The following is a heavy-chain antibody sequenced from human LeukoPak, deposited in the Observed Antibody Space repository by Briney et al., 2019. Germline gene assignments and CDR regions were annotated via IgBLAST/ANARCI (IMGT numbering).Heavy chain of an antibody. CDR1: GFTFSSYA. Sequence: QPGGSLRLSCAASGFTFSSYAMSWVRQAPGKGLEWVSAISGSGGSTYYADSVKGRFTISRDNSKNTLYLQMNSLRAEDTAVYYCAKGADCSGGSCYSSAEYFQHWGQGTLVTVSS. J-gene: IGHJ1*01. CDR3: AKGADCSGGSCYSSAEYFQH. CDR2: ISGSGGST. V-gene: IGHV3-23*01. D-gene: IGHD2-15*01.